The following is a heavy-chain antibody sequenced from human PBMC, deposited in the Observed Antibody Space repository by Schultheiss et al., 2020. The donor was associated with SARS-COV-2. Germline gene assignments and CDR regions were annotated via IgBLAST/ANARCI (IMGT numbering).Heavy chain of an antibody. Sequence: GGSLRLSCAASGFTFSSNYMSWVRQAPGKGLEWVALISYDGSNKYYADSVKGRFTISRDNAKNSLYLQMNSLRAEDTAVYYCARVAGMEKDSSSWEPFDYWGQGTLVTVSS. CDR3: ARVAGMEKDSSSWEPFDY. V-gene: IGHV3-30*03. CDR2: ISYDGSNK. D-gene: IGHD6-13*01. J-gene: IGHJ4*02. CDR1: GFTFSSNY.